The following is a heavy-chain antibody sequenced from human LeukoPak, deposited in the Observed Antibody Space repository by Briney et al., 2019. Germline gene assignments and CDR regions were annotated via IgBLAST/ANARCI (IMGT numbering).Heavy chain of an antibody. V-gene: IGHV4-61*02. D-gene: IGHD3-3*01. CDR2: IYTSGST. J-gene: IGHJ6*03. CDR3: ARTPYDFWSGYLLYYMDV. Sequence: SQTLSLTCTVSGGSISSGSYYWSWIRQPAGKGLEWIGRIYTSGSTNYNPSLKSRVTISVDPSKNQFSLKLSSVTAADTAVYYCARTPYDFWSGYLLYYMDVWGKGTTVTVSS. CDR1: GGSISSGSYY.